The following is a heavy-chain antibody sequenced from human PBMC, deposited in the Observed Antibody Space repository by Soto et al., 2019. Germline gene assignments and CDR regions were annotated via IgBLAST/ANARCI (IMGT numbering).Heavy chain of an antibody. CDR1: GGTFSSYA. Sequence: SVKVSCKASGGTFSSYAIGWVRQAPGQGLEWMGGIIPIFGTANYAQKFQGRVTITADESTSTAYMELSSLRSEDTAVYYCASSIAARPGRFDYWGQGTLVTVSS. J-gene: IGHJ4*02. CDR3: ASSIAARPGRFDY. CDR2: IIPIFGTA. D-gene: IGHD6-6*01. V-gene: IGHV1-69*13.